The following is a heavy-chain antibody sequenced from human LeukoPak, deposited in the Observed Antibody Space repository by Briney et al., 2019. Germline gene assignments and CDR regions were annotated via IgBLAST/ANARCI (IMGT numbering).Heavy chain of an antibody. CDR2: ISWNSGTR. Sequence: GGSLRLSRAASGFTFSSYAMSWVRQAPGKGLEWLSGISWNSGTRGYADSVKGRFTISRDNAKNSLYLQMNSLRPDDTAFYYCAKATGDWYFDLWGRGTLVTVSS. CDR1: GFTFSSYA. D-gene: IGHD7-27*01. J-gene: IGHJ2*01. CDR3: AKATGDWYFDL. V-gene: IGHV3-9*01.